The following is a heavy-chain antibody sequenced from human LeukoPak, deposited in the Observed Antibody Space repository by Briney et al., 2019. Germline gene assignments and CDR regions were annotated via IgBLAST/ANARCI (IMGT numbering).Heavy chain of an antibody. Sequence: PGGSLRLSCAASGFTFSSYAVHWVRQAPGKGLEWVAVISYGGSNKYYADSVKGRFTISRDNSKNTLYLQMNSLRAEDTAVYYCARGTPSSSGWLYYGMDVWGQGTTVTVSS. CDR1: GFTFSSYA. CDR2: ISYGGSNK. V-gene: IGHV3-30-3*01. D-gene: IGHD6-19*01. J-gene: IGHJ6*02. CDR3: ARGTPSSSGWLYYGMDV.